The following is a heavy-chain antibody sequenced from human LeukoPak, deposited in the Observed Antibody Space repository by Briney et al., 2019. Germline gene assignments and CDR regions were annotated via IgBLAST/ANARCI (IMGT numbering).Heavy chain of an antibody. J-gene: IGHJ4*02. D-gene: IGHD3-22*01. Sequence: SETLSLTCTVSGGSISSYYWSWLRQPPGKGLEWIGYIYYSGSTNYNPSLKSRVTISVDTSKNQFSLKLSSVTAADTAVYYCARGLYYYDSSGPYSWYYFDYWGQGTLVTVSS. V-gene: IGHV4-59*01. CDR3: ARGLYYYDSSGPYSWYYFDY. CDR2: IYYSGST. CDR1: GGSISSYY.